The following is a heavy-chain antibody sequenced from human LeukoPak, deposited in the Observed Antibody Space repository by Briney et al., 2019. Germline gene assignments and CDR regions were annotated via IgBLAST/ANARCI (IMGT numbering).Heavy chain of an antibody. CDR1: GFTFSSYW. J-gene: IGHJ4*02. Sequence: RGSLRLSCAASGFTFSSYWMSWDRQAPGKGLEWLANIEQEGSEKNYVDSVKGRFTISRDNAKNSLYLQMNSLRAQDTAVYYCARRGRIFGVVIIGYFDYWGQGTLVTVSS. CDR2: IEQEGSEK. D-gene: IGHD3-3*01. V-gene: IGHV3-7*05. CDR3: ARRGRIFGVVIIGYFDY.